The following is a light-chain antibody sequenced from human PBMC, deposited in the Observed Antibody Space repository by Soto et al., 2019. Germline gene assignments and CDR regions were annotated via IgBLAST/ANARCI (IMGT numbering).Light chain of an antibody. CDR2: DVS. CDR3: SSYTSRLTSF. Sequence: QSALTQPASVSGSPGQSITISCTGTSSDVGGYNYVSWYQQHPGKAPKLMIYDVSNRPSGVSNRFSGSKSGNTASLTISGLQAEDEADYYCSSYTSRLTSFFGTGTKLTVL. J-gene: IGLJ1*01. CDR1: SSDVGGYNY. V-gene: IGLV2-14*01.